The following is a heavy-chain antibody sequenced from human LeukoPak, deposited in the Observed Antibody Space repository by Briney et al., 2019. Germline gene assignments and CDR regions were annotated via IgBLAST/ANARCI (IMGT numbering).Heavy chain of an antibody. Sequence: SETLSLTCSVYGGSFIGYYWSWIRQPPGKGLEWIVEIHHSGSTNYNPSPKSRVTISVATSKQKFSLKLRSVTAADTAVYYCARATDYWGQGTLVTVSS. CDR1: GGSFIGYY. J-gene: IGHJ4*02. CDR2: IHHSGST. CDR3: ARATDY. V-gene: IGHV4-34*01.